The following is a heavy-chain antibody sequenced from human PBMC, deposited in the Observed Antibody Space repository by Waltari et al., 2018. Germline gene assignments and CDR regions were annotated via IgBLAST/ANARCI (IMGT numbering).Heavy chain of an antibody. D-gene: IGHD1-1*01. J-gene: IGHJ3*02. Sequence: QVQLVQSGAEVKKPGASVKVSCKASGYTFTSYDINWVRPATGQGLEWMGWMNPNSGNTGYAQKVQGRVTMTRNTSISTAYMELSSLRSEDTAVYYCARGNGRQLERLGAFDIWGQGTMVTVSS. CDR3: ARGNGRQLERLGAFDI. V-gene: IGHV1-8*01. CDR1: GYTFTSYD. CDR2: MNPNSGNT.